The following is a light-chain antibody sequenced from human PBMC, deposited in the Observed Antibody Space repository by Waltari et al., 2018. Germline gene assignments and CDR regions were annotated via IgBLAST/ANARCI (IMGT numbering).Light chain of an antibody. CDR3: QQADTTPYT. V-gene: IGKV1-39*01. Sequence: DIQMSQSPSSLYASVGDSVTLTCRASQDIVSYLNWYQQKPGKAPKLLIFYTNSLPSGVPSRFSGSGSGTQFTLTISILQPEDFATYFCQQADTTPYTFAQGTKVEIK. J-gene: IGKJ2*01. CDR1: QDIVSY. CDR2: YTN.